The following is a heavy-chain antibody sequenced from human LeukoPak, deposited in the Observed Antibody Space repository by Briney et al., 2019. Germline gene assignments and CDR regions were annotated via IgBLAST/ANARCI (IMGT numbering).Heavy chain of an antibody. CDR2: IYYSGST. V-gene: IGHV4-59*08. CDR1: GGSISRYY. J-gene: IGHJ4*02. D-gene: IGHD3-9*01. Sequence: SETLSLTCTVSGGSISRYYWSWIRQPPGKGLEWIGYIYYSGSTNYNPSLKSRVTISVDTSKNQFSLKLSSVTAADTAVYYCARLNTKFLYYFDYWGQGTLVTVSS. CDR3: ARLNTKFLYYFDY.